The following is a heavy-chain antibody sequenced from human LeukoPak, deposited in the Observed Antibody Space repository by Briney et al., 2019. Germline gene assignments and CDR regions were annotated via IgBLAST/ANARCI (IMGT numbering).Heavy chain of an antibody. CDR2: IYSSGST. CDR1: GGSITSYY. CDR3: ARGLRSLDY. D-gene: IGHD5-12*01. V-gene: IGHV4-4*07. Sequence: PSETLSLTCTVSGGSITSYYWSWIRQPAGKGLEWIGRIYSSGSTNHNPSLKSRVTMSIDTSKNQFSLTLSSVTAPDTAVYYCARGLRSLDYWGQGTLVTVSS. J-gene: IGHJ4*02.